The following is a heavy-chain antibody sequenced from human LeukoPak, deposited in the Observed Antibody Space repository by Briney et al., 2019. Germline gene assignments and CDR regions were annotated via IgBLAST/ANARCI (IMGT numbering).Heavy chain of an antibody. CDR1: GFTFSSFG. V-gene: IGHV3-7*01. CDR2: IKQDGTEK. J-gene: IGHJ6*04. CDR3: AELGITMIGGV. Sequence: PGGTLRLSCEASGFTFSSFGMSWVRQAPGKGLEWVANIKQDGTEKYYVDSVKGRFTISRDNAKNSLYLQMNSLRAEDTAVYYCAELGITMIGGVWGKGTTVTISS. D-gene: IGHD3-10*02.